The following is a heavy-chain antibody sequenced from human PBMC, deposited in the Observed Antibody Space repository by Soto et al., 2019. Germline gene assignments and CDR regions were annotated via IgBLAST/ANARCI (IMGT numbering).Heavy chain of an antibody. CDR3: AREAYDFWSGYYMYYYGMDV. CDR1: GFTFSSYW. Sequence: EVQLVESGGGLVQPGGSLRLSCAASGFTFSSYWMHWVRQAPGKGLVWVSRINSDGSSTSYADSVKGRFTISRDNAKNTLYLLMNSLRAEDTAVYYCAREAYDFWSGYYMYYYGMDVWGQGTTVTVSS. CDR2: INSDGSST. V-gene: IGHV3-74*01. J-gene: IGHJ6*02. D-gene: IGHD3-3*01.